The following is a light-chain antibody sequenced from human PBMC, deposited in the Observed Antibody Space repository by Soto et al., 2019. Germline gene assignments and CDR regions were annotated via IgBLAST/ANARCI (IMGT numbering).Light chain of an antibody. CDR2: AAS. V-gene: IGKV1-39*01. CDR1: QSISSY. CDR3: QQSYSTPRT. Sequence: DIQMTQSPSSLSASVGDTFIITFRASQSISSYLNWYQQKPGKAPKLLIYAASSLQSGVPSRFSGSGSGTDFTLTISSLQPEDFATYYCQQSYSTPRTFGQGTKVDIK. J-gene: IGKJ1*01.